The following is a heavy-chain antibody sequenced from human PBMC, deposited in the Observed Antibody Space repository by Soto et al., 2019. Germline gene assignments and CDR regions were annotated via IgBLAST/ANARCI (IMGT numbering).Heavy chain of an antibody. D-gene: IGHD6-13*01. CDR3: AKENGYSSSWFEFDY. J-gene: IGHJ4*02. V-gene: IGHV3-23*01. CDR1: GLTFSSYA. Sequence: EVQLLESGGGLVQPGGSLRLSCAASGLTFSSYAMSWVRQAPGKGLEWVSAISGSGGSTYYADSVKGRFTISRDNSKNTLDRQMNSLRAEDTAVYYCAKENGYSSSWFEFDYWGQGTLVTVSS. CDR2: ISGSGGST.